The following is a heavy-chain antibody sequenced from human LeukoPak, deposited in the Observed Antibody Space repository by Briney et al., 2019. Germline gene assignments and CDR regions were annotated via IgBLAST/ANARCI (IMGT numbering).Heavy chain of an antibody. D-gene: IGHD4-11*01. J-gene: IGHJ4*02. Sequence: PSETLSLTCAVYGGSFSGYYWSWIRQPPGKGLEWIGEINHSGSTNYNPSLKSRVTISVDTSKNQFSLKLSSVTAADTAVYYFARVRYSNYFDYWGQGTLVTVSS. V-gene: IGHV4-34*01. CDR1: GGSFSGYY. CDR3: ARVRYSNYFDY. CDR2: INHSGST.